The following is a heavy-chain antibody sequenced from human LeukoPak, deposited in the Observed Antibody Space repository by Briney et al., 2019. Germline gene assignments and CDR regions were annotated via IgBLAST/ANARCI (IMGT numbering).Heavy chain of an antibody. J-gene: IGHJ5*02. D-gene: IGHD6-19*01. CDR3: ARDRAAVAPDHWFDP. CDR2: IIPILGIA. Sequence: GASVKVSCKASGGTFSSYAISWVRQAPGQGLEWMGRIIPILGIANYAQKFQGRVTITADKSTSTAYMELSSLRSEDTAVYYCARDRAAVAPDHWFDPWGQGTLVTVSS. V-gene: IGHV1-69*04. CDR1: GGTFSSYA.